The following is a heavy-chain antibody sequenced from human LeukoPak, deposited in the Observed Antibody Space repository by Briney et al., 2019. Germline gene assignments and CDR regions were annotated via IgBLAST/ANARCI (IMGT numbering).Heavy chain of an antibody. J-gene: IGHJ4*02. CDR3: AKTIYYGSKPSSLDY. CDR1: GFTFSSYS. V-gene: IGHV3-48*01. CDR2: ISSSSSTR. D-gene: IGHD3-10*01. Sequence: GGSLRLSCAASGFTFSSYSMNWVRQAPGKGLEWVSYISSSSSTRYYADSVKGRLTISRDNAKNSLYLQKNSMRAEDTAVYYCAKTIYYGSKPSSLDYWGQGTLVTVSS.